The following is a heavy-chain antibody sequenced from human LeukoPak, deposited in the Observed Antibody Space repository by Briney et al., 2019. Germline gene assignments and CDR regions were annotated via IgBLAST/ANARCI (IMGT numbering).Heavy chain of an antibody. Sequence: GGSLRLSCAVSGFIFSDHYIDWVRQAPGKGLEWVGRSKNKADNYITEYAASVKGRFTISRDDSKNSLFLQMNSLNTEDTGMYFCAAPSGGGASSFFYYGGQGALVPVSS. J-gene: IGHJ4*02. CDR1: GFIFSDHY. D-gene: IGHD3-10*01. V-gene: IGHV3-72*01. CDR2: SKNKADNYIT. CDR3: AAPSGGGASSFFYY.